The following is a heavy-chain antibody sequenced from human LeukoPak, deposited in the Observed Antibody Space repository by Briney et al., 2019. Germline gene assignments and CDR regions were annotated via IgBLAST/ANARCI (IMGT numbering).Heavy chain of an antibody. V-gene: IGHV4-59*01. CDR1: GGSICIYY. Sequence: SETLSLTCTVSGGSICIYYWSWIRQPPGKGLEWIGYIYYSGSTNYNPSLKSRVTISVDTSKNQFSLKLSSVTAADTAVYYCARTDLTGFDYWGQGTLVTVSS. D-gene: IGHD4/OR15-4a*01. CDR3: ARTDLTGFDY. CDR2: IYYSGST. J-gene: IGHJ4*02.